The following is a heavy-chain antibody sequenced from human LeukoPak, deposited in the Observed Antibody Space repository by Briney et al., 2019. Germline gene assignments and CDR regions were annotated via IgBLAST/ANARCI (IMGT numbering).Heavy chain of an antibody. J-gene: IGHJ4*02. D-gene: IGHD2-2*01. Sequence: ASVKVSCKASGDAFSTYVFTWVRQAPGQGLEWMGRIIPIVNMVDYAEEFQGRVSITADKSTSTAYMEVSGLRSDDTAVYYCARKGRCSSTSCYDIDYWGQGTLVTVSS. CDR3: ARKGRCSSTSCYDIDY. CDR2: IIPIVNMV. CDR1: GDAFSTYV. V-gene: IGHV1-69*04.